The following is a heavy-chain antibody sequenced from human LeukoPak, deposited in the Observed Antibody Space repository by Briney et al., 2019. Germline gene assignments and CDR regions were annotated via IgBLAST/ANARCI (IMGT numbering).Heavy chain of an antibody. V-gene: IGHV4-59*08. D-gene: IGHD2-2*01. CDR3: ARLKYQLLRNNWFDP. Sequence: SETLSLTCTVSADSFSSHYWTWIRQPPGKGLEWIGYISYSGSTNYNPSLKSRVTISVDTSKNQFSLKLSSVTAADTAVYYCARLKYQLLRNNWFDPWGQGTLVTVSS. CDR1: ADSFSSHY. CDR2: ISYSGST. J-gene: IGHJ5*02.